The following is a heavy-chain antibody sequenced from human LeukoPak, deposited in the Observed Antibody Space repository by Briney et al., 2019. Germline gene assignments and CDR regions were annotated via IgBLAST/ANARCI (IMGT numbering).Heavy chain of an antibody. D-gene: IGHD3-16*01. V-gene: IGHV1-18*01. J-gene: IGHJ4*02. Sequence: ASVKVSCKTSGYDFKTSGISWVRQAPGQGLEWMGWISGHTGDTHYAKRFQGRLTLTTDTSTSVAYLELSTLRSDDTALYFCAKDVGDSLAGPWFFEFWGQGTLVTLSS. CDR1: GYDFKTSG. CDR2: ISGHTGDT. CDR3: AKDVGDSLAGPWFFEF.